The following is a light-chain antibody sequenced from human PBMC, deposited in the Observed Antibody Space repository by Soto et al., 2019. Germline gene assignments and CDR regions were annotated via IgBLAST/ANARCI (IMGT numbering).Light chain of an antibody. CDR1: SSDVGAFDT. V-gene: IGLV2-8*01. CDR3: SSYAGTNNYV. J-gene: IGLJ1*01. CDR2: EVN. Sequence: QSVLTQPPSASGSPGQSVTISCTGTSSDVGAFDTVSWYQHQPGKALQAVIYEVNKRPSGVPDRFSGSKSGNTAFLTVSGLQAADEADYYCSSYAGTNNYVFGTGTKVTVL.